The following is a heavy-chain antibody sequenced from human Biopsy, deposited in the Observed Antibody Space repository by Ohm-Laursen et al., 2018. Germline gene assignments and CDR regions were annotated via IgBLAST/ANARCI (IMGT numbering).Heavy chain of an antibody. V-gene: IGHV4-39*01. Sequence: GTLSLTWTVSGGSISNNNYYWGWIRQPPGKGLEWIGSIFYRGSTHYKPSLKGRVNISVDTSKNQFSLKLNSVTAADTAVYYCARDYDTSGYYYVSWGQGTLVTVSS. CDR2: IFYRGST. J-gene: IGHJ5*02. D-gene: IGHD3-22*01. CDR3: ARDYDTSGYYYVS. CDR1: GGSISNNNYY.